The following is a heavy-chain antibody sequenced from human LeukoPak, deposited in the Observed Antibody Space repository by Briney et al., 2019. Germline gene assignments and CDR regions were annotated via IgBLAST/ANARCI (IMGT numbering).Heavy chain of an antibody. D-gene: IGHD6-19*01. CDR2: INPSGGST. Sequence: AASVKVSCKASGYTFTSYYMHWVRQAPGQGLEWMGIINPSGGSTSYAQKFQGRVTMTRDTSTSTVYMELSSLRSEDTAVYYCAREGAIIAVAGTGFDYWGQGTLVTVX. V-gene: IGHV1-46*03. CDR3: AREGAIIAVAGTGFDY. J-gene: IGHJ4*02. CDR1: GYTFTSYY.